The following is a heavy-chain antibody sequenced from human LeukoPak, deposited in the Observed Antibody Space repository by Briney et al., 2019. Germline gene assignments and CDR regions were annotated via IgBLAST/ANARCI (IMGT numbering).Heavy chain of an antibody. CDR3: ARVAYSESYGIWFDP. J-gene: IGHJ5*02. Sequence: ASVKVSCKASGYTFTGYYMHWVRQAPGQGLEWMGWINPNGGGTNYAQKFQGRVTMTRDTSISTAYMELTSLRSDDTAVYYCARVAYSESYGIWFDPWGQGTLVTVSS. V-gene: IGHV1-2*02. D-gene: IGHD1-26*01. CDR1: GYTFTGYY. CDR2: INPNGGGT.